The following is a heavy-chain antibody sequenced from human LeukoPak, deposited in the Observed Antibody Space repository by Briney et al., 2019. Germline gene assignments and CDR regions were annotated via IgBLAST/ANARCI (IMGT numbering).Heavy chain of an antibody. Sequence: SETLFLTCDVSGDSISSYYWSWIRQPAGKGLEWLGSIYPSGSANYNPSLKSRGTMSVDTSKNQFSLRLSSVTAADTAVYFCARDYNNWYFDLWGRGTLVTVSS. CDR3: ARDYNNWYFDL. CDR1: GDSISSYY. J-gene: IGHJ2*01. V-gene: IGHV4-4*07. CDR2: IYPSGSA. D-gene: IGHD5-24*01.